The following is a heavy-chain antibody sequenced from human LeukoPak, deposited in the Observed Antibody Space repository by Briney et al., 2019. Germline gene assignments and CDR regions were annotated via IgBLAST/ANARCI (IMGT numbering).Heavy chain of an antibody. V-gene: IGHV5-51*01. CDR1: GYSFTNYW. Sequence: KIGESLKISCKGSGYSFTNYWIGWVRQMPGKGLEWMGIIYPGDSDTRYSPSFQGQVTISADKSISTAYLQWSSLKASDTAMYYCARIIAAAGTAADVWGKGTTVTVSS. J-gene: IGHJ6*04. CDR2: IYPGDSDT. D-gene: IGHD6-13*01. CDR3: ARIIAAAGTAADV.